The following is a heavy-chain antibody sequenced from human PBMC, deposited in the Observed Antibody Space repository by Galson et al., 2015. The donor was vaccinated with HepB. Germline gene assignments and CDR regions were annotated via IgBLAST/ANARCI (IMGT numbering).Heavy chain of an antibody. D-gene: IGHD2-8*02. Sequence: SLRLSCAASGFKFDDYAMHWVRQAPGKGLEWVSGISWNSGSIGYADSVKGRFFISRDNGKNSLYLQMNSLRTEDTALYYCAKDMSPWRCSSSSCPRSSYYYGMDVWGQGTTVTVSS. J-gene: IGHJ6*02. CDR3: AKDMSPWRCSSSSCPRSSYYYGMDV. CDR2: ISWNSGSI. V-gene: IGHV3-9*01. CDR1: GFKFDDYA.